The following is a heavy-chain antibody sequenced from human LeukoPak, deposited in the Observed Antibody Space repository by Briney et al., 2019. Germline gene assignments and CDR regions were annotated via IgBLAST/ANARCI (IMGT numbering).Heavy chain of an antibody. V-gene: IGHV4-59*12. J-gene: IGHJ5*02. D-gene: IGHD4-17*01. CDR3: AREAPPTVS. CDR1: GVSISSYY. Sequence: SETLSLTCTVSGVSISSYYWSWIRQPPGKGLEWIGYIYYSGSTNYNPSLKSRVTISVDTSKNQFSLKLSSVTAADTAVYYCAREAPPTVSWGQGTLVTVSS. CDR2: IYYSGST.